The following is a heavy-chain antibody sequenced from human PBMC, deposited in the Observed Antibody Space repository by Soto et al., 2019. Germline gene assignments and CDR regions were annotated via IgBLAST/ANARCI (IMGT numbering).Heavy chain of an antibody. J-gene: IGHJ3*02. CDR3: ARVHHLAGDAFDI. D-gene: IGHD6-19*01. Sequence: LRLSCAASGFTFSSYSMNWVRQAPGKGLEWVSSISSSSSYIYYADSVKGRFTISRDNAKNSLYLQMNSLRAEDTAVYYCARVHHLAGDAFDIWGQGTMVTVSS. V-gene: IGHV3-21*01. CDR2: ISSSSSYI. CDR1: GFTFSSYS.